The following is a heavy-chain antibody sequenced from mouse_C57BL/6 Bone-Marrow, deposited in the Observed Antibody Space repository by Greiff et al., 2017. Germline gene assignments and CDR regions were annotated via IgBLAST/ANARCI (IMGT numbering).Heavy chain of an antibody. D-gene: IGHD3-1*01. V-gene: IGHV5-17*01. CDR1: GFTFSDYG. J-gene: IGHJ3*01. CDR3: ARPGPGRGFAY. CDR2: ISSGSSTI. Sequence: EVQVVESGGGLVKPGGSLKLSCAASGFTFSDYGMHWVRQAPEKGLEWVAYISSGSSTIYYADTVKGRFTISRDNAKNTLFLQMTSLRSEDTAMYYCARPGPGRGFAYWGQGTLVTVSA.